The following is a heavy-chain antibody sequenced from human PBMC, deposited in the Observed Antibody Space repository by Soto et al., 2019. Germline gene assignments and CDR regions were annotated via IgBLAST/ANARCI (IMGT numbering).Heavy chain of an antibody. CDR1: GFTFSSYG. CDR2: ISYDGSNK. Sequence: QVQLVESGGGVVQPGRSLRLSCAASGFTFSSYGMHWVRQAPGKGLEWVAVISYDGSNKYYADSVKGRFTISRDNSTNPLYLQMNSLRAEDTAVYYCAKAPAIVLVPAAMGGDYWGQGTLVTVSS. J-gene: IGHJ4*02. D-gene: IGHD2-2*01. CDR3: AKAPAIVLVPAAMGGDY. V-gene: IGHV3-30*18.